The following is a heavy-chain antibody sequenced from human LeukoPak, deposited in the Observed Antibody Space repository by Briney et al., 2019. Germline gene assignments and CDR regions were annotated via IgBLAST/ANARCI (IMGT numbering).Heavy chain of an antibody. D-gene: IGHD1-20*01. CDR1: GFSFSTYA. Sequence: GGSLRLSCAASGFSFSTYAMSWVRQAPGKGLEWVSAISGSGGSTYYADSVKGRFTISRDNSKNTLYLQMNSLRAEDTAVYYCAKLYNWNDQVDYWGQGTLVTVSS. CDR3: AKLYNWNDQVDY. J-gene: IGHJ4*02. CDR2: ISGSGGST. V-gene: IGHV3-23*01.